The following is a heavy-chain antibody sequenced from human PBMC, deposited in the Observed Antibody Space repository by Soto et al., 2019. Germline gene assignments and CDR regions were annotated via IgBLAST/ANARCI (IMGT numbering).Heavy chain of an antibody. CDR2: INQSGST. V-gene: IGHV4-34*01. Sequence: QVQLQQWGAGLLKPSETLSLTCTVSGGSFSGYYWSWIRQPPGKGLEWIGEINQSGSTNYNPSLKGRVITSVVTSKNQFSLKLSSVTAADTAVYYCARYSTAQWELGFMAFDIWGQGTMVTVSS. CDR1: GGSFSGYY. CDR3: ARYSTAQWELGFMAFDI. J-gene: IGHJ3*02. D-gene: IGHD1-26*01.